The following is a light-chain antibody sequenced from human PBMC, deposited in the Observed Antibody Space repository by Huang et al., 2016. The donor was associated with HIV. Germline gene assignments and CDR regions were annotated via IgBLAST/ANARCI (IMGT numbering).Light chain of an antibody. J-gene: IGKJ4*01. CDR1: QSVRDK. V-gene: IGKV3-15*01. CDR3: QQYESWPPLT. Sequence: EIVMTQSPDTLSVSPEERATLSCRASQSVRDKLAWYQQKPGQAPRLLLHATSTRAAGVPARFSGSGSGTEFTLTISSLQSEDCGVYYCQQYESWPPLTFGGGTKVEIK. CDR2: ATS.